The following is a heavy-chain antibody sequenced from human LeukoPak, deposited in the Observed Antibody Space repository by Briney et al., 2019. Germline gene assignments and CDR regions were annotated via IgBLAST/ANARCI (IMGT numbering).Heavy chain of an antibody. CDR3: ARTGAEYYDYIWGSYRFPGGGAFDI. CDR2: IYWDDDK. D-gene: IGHD3-16*02. CDR1: GFSLSTSGVG. V-gene: IGHV2-5*02. Sequence: SGPTLVKPTQTLTLTCTFSGFSLSTSGVGVGWIRQPPGKALEWLALIYWDDDKRYSPSLKSRLTITKDTSKNQVVLTMTNMDPVDTATYYCARTGAEYYDYIWGSYRFPGGGAFDIWGQGTMVTVSS. J-gene: IGHJ3*02.